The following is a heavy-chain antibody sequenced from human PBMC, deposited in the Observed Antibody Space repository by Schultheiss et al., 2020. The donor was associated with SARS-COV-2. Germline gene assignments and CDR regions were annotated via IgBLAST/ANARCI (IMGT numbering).Heavy chain of an antibody. CDR1: GFTFSSYS. Sequence: GGSLRLSCAASGFTFSSYSMNWVRQAPGKGLEWVSSISSSSSYIYYADSVKGRFTISRDNAKNSLYLQMNSLRAEDTAVYYCAKMGHYGSGSYYWYYFDYWGQGTLVTVSS. J-gene: IGHJ4*02. CDR3: AKMGHYGSGSYYWYYFDY. D-gene: IGHD3-10*01. V-gene: IGHV3-21*04. CDR2: ISSSSSYI.